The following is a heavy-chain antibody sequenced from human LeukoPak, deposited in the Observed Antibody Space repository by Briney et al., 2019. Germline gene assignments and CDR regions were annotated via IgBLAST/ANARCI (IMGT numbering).Heavy chain of an antibody. V-gene: IGHV1-2*02. CDR3: ARDRVGNNYDFWSGHPAEYFQH. J-gene: IGHJ1*01. Sequence: GASVKVSCKASGYTFTGYYIHWVRQAPGQGLEWMGWINPNSGDTNYAQKLQGRVTMTTDTSTSTAYMELRSLRSDDTAVYYCARDRVGNNYDFWSGHPAEYFQHWGQGTLVTVSS. CDR1: GYTFTGYY. D-gene: IGHD3-3*01. CDR2: INPNSGDT.